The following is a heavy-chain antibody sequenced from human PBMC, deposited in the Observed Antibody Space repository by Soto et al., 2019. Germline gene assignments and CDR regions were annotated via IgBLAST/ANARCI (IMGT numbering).Heavy chain of an antibody. CDR1: GGTFSSYT. CDR3: ARTIFGVVTQLDY. D-gene: IGHD3-3*01. Sequence: QVQLVQSGAEVKKPGSSVKVSCKASGGTFSSYTISWVRQAPGQGLEWMGRIIPILGIANYAQKFQGRVTITADKSTSTDYMELSSLRSEDTAVYYCARTIFGVVTQLDYWGQGTLVTVSS. CDR2: IIPILGIA. J-gene: IGHJ4*02. V-gene: IGHV1-69*02.